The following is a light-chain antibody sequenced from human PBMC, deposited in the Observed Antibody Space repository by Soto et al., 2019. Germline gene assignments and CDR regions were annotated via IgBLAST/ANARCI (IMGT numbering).Light chain of an antibody. V-gene: IGKV1-5*01. J-gene: IGKJ1*01. CDR3: QQYDKYST. CDR2: DAS. CDR1: QTISVS. Sequence: IQMTQSPSTLSASVGDTVTITCRASQTISVSLAWYRQKPGKAPHLLIYDASTLQEGVPSRFSVSGSWTEFTLTVTRLQPDDFATYFCQQYDKYSTFGHGTKVDVK.